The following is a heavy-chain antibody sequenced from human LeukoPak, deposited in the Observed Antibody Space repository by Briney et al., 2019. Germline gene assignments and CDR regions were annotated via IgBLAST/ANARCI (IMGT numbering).Heavy chain of an antibody. CDR3: ARTNAFDI. J-gene: IGHJ3*02. CDR2: IYYSGST. CDR1: GGSISPYH. V-gene: IGHV4-59*01. Sequence: PSETLSVTCTVSGGSISPYHWSWIRQPPGKGLEWIGYIYYSGSTNYNPSLKSRVTISVDTSKNQFSLRLSSVTAADTAVYYCARTNAFDIWGQGTMVTVSS.